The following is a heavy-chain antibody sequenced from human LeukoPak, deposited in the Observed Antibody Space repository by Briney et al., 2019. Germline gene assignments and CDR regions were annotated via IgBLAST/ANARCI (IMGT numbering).Heavy chain of an antibody. CDR3: AKGVRSGYDRLDY. Sequence: PGRSLRLSCAASGFIFSNYGIHWVRQAPGKGLEWVAVISYDGLNKNYADSVKGRFTISRDNSRNTLSLQMSSLRVEDTAIYYCAKGVRSGYDRLDYWGQGALVTVSS. CDR1: GFIFSNYG. CDR2: ISYDGLNK. D-gene: IGHD5-12*01. V-gene: IGHV3-30*18. J-gene: IGHJ4*02.